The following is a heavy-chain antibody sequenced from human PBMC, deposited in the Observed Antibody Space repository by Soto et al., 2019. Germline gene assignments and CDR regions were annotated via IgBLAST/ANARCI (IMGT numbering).Heavy chain of an antibody. CDR3: ARDSRALLWFGELYPYGMDV. Sequence: GASVKVSCKASGYTFTSYYMHWVRQAPGQGLEWMGIINPSGGSTTYAQKFQGRVTMTRDTSTSTVYMELSSLRSEDTAVYYCARDSRALLWFGELYPYGMDVWGQGTTVTAP. CDR2: INPSGGST. V-gene: IGHV1-46*01. D-gene: IGHD3-10*01. CDR1: GYTFTSYY. J-gene: IGHJ6*02.